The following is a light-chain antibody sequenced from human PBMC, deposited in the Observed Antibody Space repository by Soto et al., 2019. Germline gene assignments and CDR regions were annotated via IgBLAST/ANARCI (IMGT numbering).Light chain of an antibody. CDR1: SSNIGSTT. V-gene: IGLV1-44*01. CDR3: AAWDDSLNGYV. J-gene: IGLJ1*01. Sequence: QSALTQPPSASGTPGQRVTISCSGSSSNIGSTTVNWYQQLPGTAPKLLIYSNNQRPSGVPDRFSGSKSDTSASLAISGLQSEDEADYYCAAWDDSLNGYVFGTGTKLTVL. CDR2: SNN.